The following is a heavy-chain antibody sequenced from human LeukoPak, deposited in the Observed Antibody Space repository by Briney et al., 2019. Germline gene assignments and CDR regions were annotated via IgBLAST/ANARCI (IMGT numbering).Heavy chain of an antibody. D-gene: IGHD6-13*01. J-gene: IGHJ4*02. Sequence: GGSLRLSCAASGFTFNSYSMNWVRQAPGKGLEWVSSISSSSSYIYYADSVKGRFTISRDNAKNSLYLQMNSLRAKDTAVYYCARVGVAASNTGFDYWGQGTLVTVSS. CDR3: ARVGVAASNTGFDY. V-gene: IGHV3-21*01. CDR1: GFTFNSYS. CDR2: ISSSSSYI.